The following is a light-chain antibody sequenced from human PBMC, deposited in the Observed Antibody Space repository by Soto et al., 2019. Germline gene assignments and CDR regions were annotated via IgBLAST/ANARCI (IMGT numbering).Light chain of an antibody. V-gene: IGLV2-14*01. CDR1: SSDVGGYKH. CDR3: SSYSASGTPVV. J-gene: IGLJ2*01. CDR2: EVA. Sequence: QSALTQPASVSGSPGQLITISCTGTSSDVGGYKHVSWYQQHTGKAPKLMIYEVANRPSGVPTRFSGSKSGNTASLTISGLQAADEGDYYCSSYSASGTPVVFGGGTKLTVL.